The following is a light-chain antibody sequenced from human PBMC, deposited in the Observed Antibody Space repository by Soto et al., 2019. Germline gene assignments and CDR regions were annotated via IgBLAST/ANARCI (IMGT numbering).Light chain of an antibody. CDR2: GNN. CDR1: SSNIGAGYD. CDR3: QSYDSSLSGYVV. V-gene: IGLV1-40*01. J-gene: IGLJ2*01. Sequence: QSVLTQPPSVSGAPGQRVTISCTGSSSNIGAGYDVHWYQQLPGTAPKLLIYGNNNRPSGVPDRFSASRSGTSVSLAITGLQPEDEADYYCQSYDSSLSGYVVFGGGTKLTVL.